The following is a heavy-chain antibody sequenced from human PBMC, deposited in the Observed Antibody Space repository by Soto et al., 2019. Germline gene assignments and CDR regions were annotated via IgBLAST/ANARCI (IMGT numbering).Heavy chain of an antibody. V-gene: IGHV1-8*01. D-gene: IGHD3-10*01. Sequence: ASVKVSCKASGYTFTSYDINWVRQATGQGLEWMGWMNPNTGNTGYEQKFQGRVTMTRNTSISTAYMELSSLNSEDTAVYYCATHGSGSYYNNWFDPWRQGTLVPVSS. CDR3: ATHGSGSYYNNWFDP. CDR2: MNPNTGNT. J-gene: IGHJ5*02. CDR1: GYTFTSYD.